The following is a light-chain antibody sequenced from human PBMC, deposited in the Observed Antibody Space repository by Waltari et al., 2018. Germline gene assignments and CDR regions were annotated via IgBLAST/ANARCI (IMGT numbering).Light chain of an antibody. CDR2: GTS. J-gene: IGKJ1*01. CDR3: QQYGISPWT. V-gene: IGKV3-20*01. CDR1: QRISTTS. Sequence: EVVLTQSPGTLSFSAGERATPPCRASQRISTTSLAWYQHKPGQAPTLLVYGTSSRATGIPDRFSGSGSATHFTLTISRLEPEDFAVYYCQQYGISPWTFGQGTKVEVK.